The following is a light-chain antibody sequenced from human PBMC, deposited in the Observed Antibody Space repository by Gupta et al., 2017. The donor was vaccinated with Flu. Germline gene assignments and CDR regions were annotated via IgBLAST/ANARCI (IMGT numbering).Light chain of an antibody. CDR2: DIN. CDR3: ALWADDLKGL. CDR1: SSSVGLND. V-gene: IGLV1-44*01. Sequence: QAGLPQTPSASATPGQRVTMSCSGSSSSVGLNDVFCYQQHPGAAPRLIIFDINQRPAAAPDRFAGSKAAPAASLDISGLQADDDADYYCALWADDLKGLFGGGTKVTV. J-gene: IGLJ3*02.